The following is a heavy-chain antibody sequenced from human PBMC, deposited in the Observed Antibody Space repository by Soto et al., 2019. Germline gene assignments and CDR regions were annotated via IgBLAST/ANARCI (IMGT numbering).Heavy chain of an antibody. CDR1: GFTFSSFA. Sequence: GGSLRLSCAASGFTFSSFAMHWVRQAPGRGLEWVAVISYDGFNEYYADSVKGRFTISRDNAKNSLYLQMNSLRAEDTAVYYCAREADILNWFDPWGQGTLVTVSS. CDR2: ISYDGFNE. D-gene: IGHD3-9*01. J-gene: IGHJ5*02. V-gene: IGHV3-30-3*01. CDR3: AREADILNWFDP.